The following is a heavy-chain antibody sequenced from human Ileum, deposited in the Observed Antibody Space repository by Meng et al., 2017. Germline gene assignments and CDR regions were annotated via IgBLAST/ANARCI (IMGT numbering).Heavy chain of an antibody. CDR1: GYTFTSYG. J-gene: IGHJ6*02. D-gene: IGHD1-26*01. V-gene: IGHV1-18*01. Sequence: ASVKVSCKVSGYTFTSYGISWVRQAPGQGLEWMGWISAYNGNTNYAQKLQGRVTMTTDTSTSTAYMELRSLRSDDTAVYYCARGGSSGSYLYYYYGMDVWGQGTTVTVSS. CDR2: ISAYNGNT. CDR3: ARGGSSGSYLYYYYGMDV.